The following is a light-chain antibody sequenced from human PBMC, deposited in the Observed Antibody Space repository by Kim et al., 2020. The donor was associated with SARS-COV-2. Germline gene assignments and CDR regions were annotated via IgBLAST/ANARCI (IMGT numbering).Light chain of an antibody. CDR3: QTWGTGIRV. J-gene: IGLJ3*02. Sequence: QLVLTQSPSASASLGASVKLTCTLSSGHSSSAIAWHQQQPEKGPRYLMTLNSDGSHSKGDGIPDRFSGSSSGAERYLTISSLQSEDEADYYCQTWGTGIRVFGGGTQLTVL. V-gene: IGLV4-69*01. CDR2: LNSDGSH. CDR1: SGHSSSA.